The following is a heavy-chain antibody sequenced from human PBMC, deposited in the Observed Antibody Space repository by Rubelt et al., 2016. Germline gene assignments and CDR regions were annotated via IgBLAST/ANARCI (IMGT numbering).Heavy chain of an antibody. Sequence: TANYAQKFQGRVTITADESTSTAYMELSSLRSEDTAVYYCASGGAITMIVVVMDAAFDIWGQGTMVTVSS. J-gene: IGHJ3*02. V-gene: IGHV1-69*01. D-gene: IGHD3-22*01. CDR2: TA. CDR3: ASGGAITMIVVVMDAAFDI.